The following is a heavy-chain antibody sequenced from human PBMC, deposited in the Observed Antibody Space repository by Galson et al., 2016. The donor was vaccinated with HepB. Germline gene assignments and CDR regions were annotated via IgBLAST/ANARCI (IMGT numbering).Heavy chain of an antibody. CDR1: GFIFRSYA. CDR2: ISNDGSNK. Sequence: SLRLSCADSGFIFRSYAMNWVRQAPGKGLEWLAVISNDGSNKYFADSVKGRFTISRDNSKNTLYLQMNSLRAEDTAVYYCARFIASPWNDYYYDGMDVWGKGTTVTVSS. CDR3: ARFIASPWNDYYYDGMDV. J-gene: IGHJ6*04. D-gene: IGHD1-1*01. V-gene: IGHV3-30-3*01.